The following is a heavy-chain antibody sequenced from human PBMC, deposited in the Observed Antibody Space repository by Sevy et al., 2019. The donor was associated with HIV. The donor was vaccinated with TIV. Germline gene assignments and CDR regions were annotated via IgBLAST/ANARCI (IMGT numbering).Heavy chain of an antibody. V-gene: IGHV3-33*01. D-gene: IGHD3-3*01. Sequence: GGSLRLSCTASGFTFSNHGMLWVRQAPGKGPEWVAIIWYDGSNIYYADSAKGRFTISRDNSRNKLYLQMYDLRPEDTAVYYCVRESSHDFWSGYWGYLDYWGQGTLVTVSS. CDR1: GFTFSNHG. CDR3: VRESSHDFWSGYWGYLDY. CDR2: IWYDGSNI. J-gene: IGHJ4*02.